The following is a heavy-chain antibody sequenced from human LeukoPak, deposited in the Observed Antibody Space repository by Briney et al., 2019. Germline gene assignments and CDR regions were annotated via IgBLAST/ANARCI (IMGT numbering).Heavy chain of an antibody. J-gene: IGHJ4*02. CDR2: IIPIFGTA. D-gene: IGHD6-13*01. CDR1: GGTFSSYA. V-gene: IGHV1-69*05. Sequence: GASVKVSCKASGGTFSSYAISWVRQAPGQGLEWMGGIIPIFGTANCAQKFQGRVTITTDESTSTAYVELSSLRSEDTAVYYCATISGAAGMEDTDFDYWGQGTLVTVSS. CDR3: ATISGAAGMEDTDFDY.